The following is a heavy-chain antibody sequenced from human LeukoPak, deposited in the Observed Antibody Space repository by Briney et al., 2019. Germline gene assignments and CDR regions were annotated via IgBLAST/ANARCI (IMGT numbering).Heavy chain of an antibody. D-gene: IGHD6-6*01. V-gene: IGHV4-4*07. CDR3: ARVESSSSYFDY. CDR1: GGSISSYY. CDR2: IYTSGST. Sequence: SETLSLTCTVSGGSISSYYWSWIRQPAGKGLEWIGRIYTSGSTNYNPSLKSRVTMSVDTSKNQFPLKLSSVTAADTAVYYCARVESSSSYFDYWGQGTLVTVSS. J-gene: IGHJ4*02.